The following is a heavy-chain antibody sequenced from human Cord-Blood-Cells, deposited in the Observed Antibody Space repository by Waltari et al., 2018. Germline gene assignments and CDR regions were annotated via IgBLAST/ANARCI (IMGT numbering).Heavy chain of an antibody. D-gene: IGHD3-10*01. V-gene: IGHV4-34*01. CDR1: GGSFSGYY. CDR2: INHSGST. J-gene: IGHJ4*02. CDR3: ARGPLYYYGSGSYYKDPYFDY. Sequence: QVQLQQWGAGLLKPSETLSLTCAVYGGSFSGYYWSWIRQPPGKGLEWIGEINHSGSTNYTPSLKSRVTISVDTSKNQFSLKLGSVTAADTAVYYCARGPLYYYGSGSYYKDPYFDYWGQGTLVTVSS.